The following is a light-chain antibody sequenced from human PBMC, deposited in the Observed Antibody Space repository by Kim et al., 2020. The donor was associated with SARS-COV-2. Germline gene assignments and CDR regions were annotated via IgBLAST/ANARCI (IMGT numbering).Light chain of an antibody. CDR1: RRLLSNNESY. J-gene: IGKJ5*01. CDR2: WAS. V-gene: IGKV4-1*01. Sequence: RAPINCKSSRRLLSNNESYLALYQQKPGQPPKLLIYWASSRKSGVPDRFSGSGSRTDCTLTISSLQAEDVAIYYCQQFYSTPITFGQGTRLEIK. CDR3: QQFYSTPIT.